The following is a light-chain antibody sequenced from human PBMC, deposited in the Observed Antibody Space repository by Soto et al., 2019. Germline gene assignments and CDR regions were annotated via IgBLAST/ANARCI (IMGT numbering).Light chain of an antibody. CDR1: QSVSSNF. CDR2: GES. CDR3: HQYGSSPRT. Sequence: XILLTQSTCTLSWSPGERPTLSCRSTQSVSSNFLAWYQQKPGQAPRLLIYGESNRATGIPQRFSGSGSGTHFTLTISTLEPEDFAVYYCHQYGSSPRTFGQGTKVDI. J-gene: IGKJ1*01. V-gene: IGKV3-20*01.